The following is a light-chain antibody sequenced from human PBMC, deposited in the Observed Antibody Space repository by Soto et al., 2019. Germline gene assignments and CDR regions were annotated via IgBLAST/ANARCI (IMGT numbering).Light chain of an antibody. J-gene: IGKJ3*01. CDR2: AAS. CDR3: QQSYSTPHSFT. Sequence: DIQMTQSPSSLSASVGDRVTITCRASQSISSYLTWYQQKPGKAPKLLIYAASSLQSGVPSRFSGSGSGTDFTLTISSLQPEDFATYYCQQSYSTPHSFTFGPGTKVDIK. V-gene: IGKV1-39*01. CDR1: QSISSY.